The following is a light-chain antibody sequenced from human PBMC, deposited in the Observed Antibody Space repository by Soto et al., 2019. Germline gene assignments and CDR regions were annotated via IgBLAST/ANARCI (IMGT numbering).Light chain of an antibody. CDR2: GAS. J-gene: IGKJ1*01. V-gene: IGKV3-15*01. CDR3: QQYRKWPRT. CDR1: QSVDID. Sequence: EVVLTQSPATLSVSPGERVTLSCRASQSVDIDLAWYQQIPGQAPRLLIYGASTRAPDMPGRFSGRGSGTEFTLTLSSLQSEDYAVYYCQQYRKWPRTFGQGTKLDIK.